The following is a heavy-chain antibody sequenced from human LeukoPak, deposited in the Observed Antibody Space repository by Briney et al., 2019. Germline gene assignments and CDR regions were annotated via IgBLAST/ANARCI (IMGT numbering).Heavy chain of an antibody. D-gene: IGHD1-26*01. CDR2: IYTSGST. CDR1: GGSISSYY. CDR3: ARHGHDWELQG. J-gene: IGHJ4*02. Sequence: SETLSLTCTVSGGSISSYYWSWIRQPPGKGLEWIGYIYTSGSTNYNPSLKSRVTISVDTSKNQFSLKLSSVTAADTAVYYCARHGHDWELQGWSQGTLVTVSS. V-gene: IGHV4-4*09.